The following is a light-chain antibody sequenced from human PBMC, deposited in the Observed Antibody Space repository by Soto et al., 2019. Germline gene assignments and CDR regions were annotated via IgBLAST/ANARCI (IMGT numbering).Light chain of an antibody. V-gene: IGLV1-47*01. J-gene: IGLJ2*01. Sequence: QSVLTQPPSASGTPGQRVTISCPGSSANIGSNYVYWYQQVPGTAPKLLIYKNDQRPSGVPDRFSGSKSGTSASLAISGLRSEDEADYYCAAWDDSLSGVVFGGGTKVTVL. CDR3: AAWDDSLSGVV. CDR2: KND. CDR1: SANIGSNY.